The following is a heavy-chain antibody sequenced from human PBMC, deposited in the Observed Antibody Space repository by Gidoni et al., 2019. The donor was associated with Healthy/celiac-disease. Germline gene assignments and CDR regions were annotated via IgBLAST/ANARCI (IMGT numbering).Heavy chain of an antibody. Sequence: QVQLVESGGGVVQPGRSLRLSCAASRFTFSSYAIHWVRQAPGKGLEWVAVISYDGINKYYADSVKGRFTISRDNSKNTLYLQMNSLRAEDTAVYYCANEGATLAFDIWGQGTMVTVSS. CDR2: ISYDGINK. D-gene: IGHD1-26*01. J-gene: IGHJ3*02. CDR3: ANEGATLAFDI. V-gene: IGHV3-30*01. CDR1: RFTFSSYA.